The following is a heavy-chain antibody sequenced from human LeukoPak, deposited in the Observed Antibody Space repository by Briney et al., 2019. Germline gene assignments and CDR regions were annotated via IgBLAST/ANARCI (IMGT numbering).Heavy chain of an antibody. CDR1: GGSISSYY. V-gene: IGHV4-4*07. J-gene: IGHJ5*02. CDR3: ARDRGYCSGGSCYRWFDP. Sequence: PSETQSLTCTVSGGSISSYYWSWIRQPAGKGLEWIGRIYTTGSASYNPSLKSRVTMSVDTSKNQFSLKLSSVTAADTAVYYCARDRGYCSGGSCYRWFDPWGQGTLVTVSS. D-gene: IGHD2-15*01. CDR2: IYTTGSA.